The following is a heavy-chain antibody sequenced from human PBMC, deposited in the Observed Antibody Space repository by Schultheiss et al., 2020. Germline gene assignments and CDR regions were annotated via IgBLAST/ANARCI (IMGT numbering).Heavy chain of an antibody. CDR2: ISAYNGNT. Sequence: ASVKVSCKSSGGTFSSYAISWVRQAPGQGLEWMGGISAYNGNTNYAQKLQGRVTMTTDTSTSTAYMELRSLRSDDTAVYYCARDYWHYYDSSGYYYFDYWGQGTLVTVSS. J-gene: IGHJ4*02. CDR3: ARDYWHYYDSSGYYYFDY. D-gene: IGHD3-22*01. CDR1: GGTFSSYA. V-gene: IGHV1-18*01.